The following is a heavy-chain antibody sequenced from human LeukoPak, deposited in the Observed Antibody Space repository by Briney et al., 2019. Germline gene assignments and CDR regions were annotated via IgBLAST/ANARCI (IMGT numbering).Heavy chain of an antibody. CDR2: IYYSGST. CDR3: ARLIRDVKYCSSTSCPYDAFDI. CDR1: GFSFSSHW. V-gene: IGHV4-59*08. J-gene: IGHJ3*02. D-gene: IGHD2-2*01. Sequence: ESLRLSCAGSGFSFSSHWLHWVRQVPGKGLEWIGYIYYSGSTNYNPSLKSRVTISVDTSKNQFSLKLSSVTAADTAVYYCARLIRDVKYCSSTSCPYDAFDIWGQGTMVTVSS.